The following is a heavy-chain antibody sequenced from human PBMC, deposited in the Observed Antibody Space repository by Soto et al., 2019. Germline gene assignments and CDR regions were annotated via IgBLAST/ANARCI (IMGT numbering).Heavy chain of an antibody. J-gene: IGHJ4*02. CDR1: GFSLSTSGVG. CDR3: AHQADYDSSGYYFPWHY. CDR2: IYWNDDK. Sequence: SGPTLVKPTQTLTLTCTFSGFSLSTSGVGVGWIRQPPGKALEWLALIYWNDDKRYSPSLKSRLTITKDTSKNQVVLTMTNMDPVDTATYYCAHQADYDSSGYYFPWHYWGQGTLVTVSS. V-gene: IGHV2-5*01. D-gene: IGHD3-22*01.